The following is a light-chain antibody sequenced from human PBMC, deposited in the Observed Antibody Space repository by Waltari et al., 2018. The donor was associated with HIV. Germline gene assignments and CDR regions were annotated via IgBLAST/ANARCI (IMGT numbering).Light chain of an antibody. V-gene: IGKV3D-20*02. CDR3: QQRSNWPPGT. Sequence: EIVLTQSPGTLSLSPGERATLSCRASQSVSSSYLAWYQQKPGQAPRLLIYGASSRATGIPDRFSGSGSGTDFTLTISSLEPEEFAVYYCQQRSNWPPGTFGQGTKVEIK. CDR1: QSVSSSY. CDR2: GAS. J-gene: IGKJ1*01.